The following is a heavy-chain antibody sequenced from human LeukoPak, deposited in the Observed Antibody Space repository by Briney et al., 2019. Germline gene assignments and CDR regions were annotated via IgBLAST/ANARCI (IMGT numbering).Heavy chain of an antibody. J-gene: IGHJ4*02. CDR2: IKSKTDGGTA. CDR1: GFTFSNAL. V-gene: IGHV3-15*01. CDR3: TTGISDY. Sequence: GGSLRLSCAASGFTFSNALMSWVRQAPGKGLEWVGRIKSKTDGGTADYAAPVKGRFTISRDDSKDTLYLRMTSLKTEDTAVYYCTTGISDYWGQGTLVTVSS.